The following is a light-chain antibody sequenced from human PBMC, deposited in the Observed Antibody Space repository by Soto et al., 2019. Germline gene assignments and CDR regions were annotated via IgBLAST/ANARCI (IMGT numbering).Light chain of an antibody. J-gene: IGKJ1*01. Sequence: DIQMAQSPSSLSASVGDTFTITCRASQSITNYLTWFQQKPGKAPSLLIFAADNLQDRVPSRFSGSGYGRDLSITISSMQPEDFETYYCQQSYDMPWTFGQGTQVDIK. CDR3: QQSYDMPWT. CDR1: QSITNY. V-gene: IGKV1-39*01. CDR2: AAD.